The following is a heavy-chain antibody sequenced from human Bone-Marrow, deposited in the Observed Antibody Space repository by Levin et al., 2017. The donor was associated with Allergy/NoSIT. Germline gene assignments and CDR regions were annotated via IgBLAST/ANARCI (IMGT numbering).Heavy chain of an antibody. CDR2: MNPNSGNT. CDR1: GYTFTSYD. CDR3: ARGARYGGTNRYYFDY. J-gene: IGHJ4*02. V-gene: IGHV1-8*01. Sequence: ASVKVSCKASGYTFTSYDINWVRQATGQGLEWMGWMNPNSGNTGYAQKFQGRVTMTRNTSISTAYMELSSLRSEDTAVYYCARGARYGGTNRYYFDYWGQGTLVTVSS. D-gene: IGHD4-23*01.